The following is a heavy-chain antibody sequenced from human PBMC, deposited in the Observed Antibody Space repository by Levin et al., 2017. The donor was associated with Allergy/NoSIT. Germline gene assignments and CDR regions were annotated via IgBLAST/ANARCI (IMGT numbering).Heavy chain of an antibody. D-gene: IGHD3-9*01. J-gene: IGHJ4*02. Sequence: LSLTCAASGFTFSSYSMHWVRQAPGKGLEWLAVISFDGSSKYYADSVKGRFTISRDNSKNTLYVQMNSLRVEDTAVYYCARDEYYDVLTGFPHYFDYWGQGTLVTVSS. CDR3: ARDEYYDVLTGFPHYFDY. V-gene: IGHV3-30-3*01. CDR2: ISFDGSSK. CDR1: GFTFSSYS.